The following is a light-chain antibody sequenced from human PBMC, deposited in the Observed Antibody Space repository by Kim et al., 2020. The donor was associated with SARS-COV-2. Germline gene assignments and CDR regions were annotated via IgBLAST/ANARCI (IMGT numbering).Light chain of an antibody. CDR3: SAWDSSLSAWV. CDR1: RNHVCNQG. V-gene: IGLV10-54*01. J-gene: IGLJ3*02. Sequence: RQTPTRTCTWNRNHVCNQGAAWLQQHQGHPPKLLSYRNNNRPSGISERLSASRSGNTASLTITGLQPEDEADYYCSAWDSSLSAWVFGGGTQLTVL. CDR2: RNN.